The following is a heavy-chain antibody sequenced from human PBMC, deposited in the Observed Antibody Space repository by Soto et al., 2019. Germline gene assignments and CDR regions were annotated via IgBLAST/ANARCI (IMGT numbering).Heavy chain of an antibody. J-gene: IGHJ5*02. CDR3: ARVPAVASTIPSLWFDP. V-gene: IGHV4-59*01. Sequence: SETLSLTCNVSGGSISRYYWSWIRQPPGKGLEWIGYIHYSGSTKYNPSLKSRVTISVDTSKNQFSLKLTSVTAADTAVYFCARVPAVASTIPSLWFDPWGQGTPVTVS. CDR2: IHYSGST. D-gene: IGHD6-19*01. CDR1: GGSISRYY.